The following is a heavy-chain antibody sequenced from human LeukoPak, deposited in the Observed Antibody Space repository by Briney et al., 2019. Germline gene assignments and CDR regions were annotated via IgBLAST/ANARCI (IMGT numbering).Heavy chain of an antibody. D-gene: IGHD5-24*01. V-gene: IGHV2-5*02. CDR1: GFSLSTSGVG. J-gene: IGHJ6*02. CDR3: AHRRSRDGMDV. Sequence: ASGPTLVKPTQTLTLACTFSGFSLSTSGVGVGWVRQPPGKALEWLALIYWDDDKRYSPSLKTRLTITRDTSKNQVVLTMTNMDPVDTATYYCAHRRSRDGMDVWGQGTTVTVSS. CDR2: IYWDDDK.